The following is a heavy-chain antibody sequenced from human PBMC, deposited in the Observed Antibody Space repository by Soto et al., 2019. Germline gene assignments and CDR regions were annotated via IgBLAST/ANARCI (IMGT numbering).Heavy chain of an antibody. CDR3: AKSARKDGYCSGGSCYPYDY. CDR2: ISGSGGST. CDR1: GFTFSSYA. Sequence: PGGSLRLSCAASGFTFSSYAMSWVRQAPGKGLEWVSAISGSGGSTYYADSVKGRFTISRDNSKNTLYLQMNSLRAEDTAVYYCAKSARKDGYCSGGSCYPYDYWGQGTLVTVSS. V-gene: IGHV3-23*01. D-gene: IGHD2-15*01. J-gene: IGHJ4*02.